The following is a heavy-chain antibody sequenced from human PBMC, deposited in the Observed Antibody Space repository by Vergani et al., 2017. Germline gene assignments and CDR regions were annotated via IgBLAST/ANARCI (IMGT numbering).Heavy chain of an antibody. D-gene: IGHD3-10*01. J-gene: IGHJ5*02. V-gene: IGHV4-59*01. Sequence: QVQLQESGPGLVKPSETLSLTCTVSGGPISSYYWSWIRQPPGKGLEWIGYIYYSGSTNYNPSLKSRVTRSVDPSKNQFSLKLSSVTASDTAVYYCAANGSGSYGPLDWFDPWGQGTLVTVSS. CDR1: GGPISSYY. CDR2: IYYSGST. CDR3: AANGSGSYGPLDWFDP.